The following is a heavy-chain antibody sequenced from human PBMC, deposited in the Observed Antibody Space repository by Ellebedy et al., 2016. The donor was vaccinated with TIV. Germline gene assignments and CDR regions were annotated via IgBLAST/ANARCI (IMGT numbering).Heavy chain of an antibody. CDR3: ARGPQGYYYGMDV. J-gene: IGHJ6*02. CDR2: IYYSGST. Sequence: SETLSLTCTVSGGSISSYYWSWIRQPPGKGLEWIGYIYYSGSTNYNPSLKSRVTISVDTSKNQFSLKLSSVTAADTAVYYCARGPQGYYYGMDVWGQGTTVTVSS. CDR1: GGSISSYY. V-gene: IGHV4-59*12.